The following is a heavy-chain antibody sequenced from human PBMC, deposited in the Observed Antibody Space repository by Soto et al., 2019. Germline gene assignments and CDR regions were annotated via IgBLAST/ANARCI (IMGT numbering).Heavy chain of an antibody. J-gene: IGHJ6*02. V-gene: IGHV1-8*01. CDR2: MNPNSGNT. CDR3: ARAGLEWLLGYYYYGMDV. CDR1: GYTFTSYD. Sequence: PSVKVSCKASGYTFTSYDINWVRQATGQGLEWMGWMNPNSGNTGYAQKFQGRVTMTRNTSISTAYMELSSLRSEDTAVYYCARAGLEWLLGYYYYGMDVWGQGTTVTVSS. D-gene: IGHD3-3*01.